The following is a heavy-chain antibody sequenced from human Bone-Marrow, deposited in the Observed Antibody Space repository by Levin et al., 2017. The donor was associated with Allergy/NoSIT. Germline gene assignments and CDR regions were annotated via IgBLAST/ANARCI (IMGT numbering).Heavy chain of an antibody. J-gene: IGHJ6*03. CDR3: ARADVVVVAATPEPYYYMDG. Sequence: PGESLKISCKGSGYSFTSYWISWVRQMPGKGLEWMGRIDPSDSYTNYSPSFQGHVTISADKSISTAYLQWSSLKASDTAMYYCARADVVVVAATPEPYYYMDGWGKGTTVTVSS. CDR2: IDPSDSYT. CDR1: GYSFTSYW. V-gene: IGHV5-10-1*01. D-gene: IGHD2-15*01.